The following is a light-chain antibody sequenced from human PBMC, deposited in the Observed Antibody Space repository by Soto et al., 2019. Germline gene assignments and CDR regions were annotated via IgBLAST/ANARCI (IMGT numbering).Light chain of an antibody. CDR1: QSITSE. Sequence: ELVMTQSPATLSVSPGERATLSCRASQSITSELAWYQQKPGQPPRLLVYGATTRATGVPARFTGPQSGSEFTRTISGLQSEDFAVYYCQQGHNWPLTFGQGTRLEI. J-gene: IGKJ2*01. V-gene: IGKV3-15*01. CDR2: GAT. CDR3: QQGHNWPLT.